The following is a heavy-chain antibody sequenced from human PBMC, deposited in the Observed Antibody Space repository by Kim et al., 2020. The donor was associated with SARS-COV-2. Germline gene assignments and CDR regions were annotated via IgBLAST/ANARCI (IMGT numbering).Heavy chain of an antibody. V-gene: IGHV3-23*01. J-gene: IGHJ4*02. CDR1: GFTFSDYA. D-gene: IGHD3-22*01. Sequence: GGSLRLSCAASGFTFSDYAMSWVRQAPGRGLEWVSSISGSGYNTYYADSVKGRFSISRDNSKNTLDLQMNSLGDEDTAVYYCAKANYFYDSSAHEQIDFWGQGTLVTVSS. CDR2: ISGSGYNT. CDR3: AKANYFYDSSAHEQIDF.